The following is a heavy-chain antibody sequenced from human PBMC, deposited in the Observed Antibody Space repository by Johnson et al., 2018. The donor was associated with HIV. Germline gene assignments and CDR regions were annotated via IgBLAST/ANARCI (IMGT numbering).Heavy chain of an antibody. Sequence: VQLVESGGGLVQPGGSLRLSCAASGFTVSSNYMSWVRQAPGKGLEWVSIVYSGGNTYYTASVKGRFTISRDNSKNTLYLQMNSLRAEDTAVYYCARVGASRFDAFHVWGQGTMVTVSS. D-gene: IGHD3-16*01. CDR2: VYSGGNT. J-gene: IGHJ3*01. V-gene: IGHV3-66*01. CDR3: ARVGASRFDAFHV. CDR1: GFTVSSNY.